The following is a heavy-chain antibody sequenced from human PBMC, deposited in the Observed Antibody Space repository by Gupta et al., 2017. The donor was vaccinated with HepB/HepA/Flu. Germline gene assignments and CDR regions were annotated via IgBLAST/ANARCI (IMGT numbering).Heavy chain of an antibody. CDR1: GFTFSSYA. V-gene: IGHV3-23*01. D-gene: IGHD3-22*01. CDR2: ISGSGGST. Sequence: EVQLLESGGGLVQPGGSLRLSCAASGFTFSSYAMSWVRQAPGKGLEWVSAISGSGGSTYYADSVKGRFTISRDNSKNTLYLQMNSLRAEDTAVYYCANFVLTSQYYYDSSGYPPPGDYWGQGTLVTVSS. J-gene: IGHJ4*02. CDR3: ANFVLTSQYYYDSSGYPPPGDY.